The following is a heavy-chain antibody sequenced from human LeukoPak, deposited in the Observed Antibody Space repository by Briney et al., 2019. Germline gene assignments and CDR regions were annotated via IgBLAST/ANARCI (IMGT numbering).Heavy chain of an antibody. CDR3: ARMFEY. J-gene: IGHJ4*02. CDR1: GGSIGSDNYY. Sequence: SETLSLTCTVSGGSIGSDNYYWTWIRQPAGKGLEWIGHIYTSGTTNYNPSLKSRVTILLDTSKNQFSLNLNSVTAADTAIYYCARMFEYWGQGTLVTVSS. CDR2: IYTSGTT. V-gene: IGHV4-61*09.